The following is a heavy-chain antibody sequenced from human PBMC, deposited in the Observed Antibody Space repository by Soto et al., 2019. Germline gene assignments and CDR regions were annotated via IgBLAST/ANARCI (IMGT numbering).Heavy chain of an antibody. CDR2: ISYDGSNK. J-gene: IGHJ6*02. CDR3: ARGVTTGYGMDV. Sequence: GGSLRLSCAASGFTFSSYAMHWVRQAPGKGLEWVAVISYDGSNKYYADSVKGRFTISRDNSKNTLYLQMNSLRAEDTAVYYCARGVTTGYGMDVWGQGTTVTVSS. V-gene: IGHV3-30-3*01. CDR1: GFTFSSYA. D-gene: IGHD4-4*01.